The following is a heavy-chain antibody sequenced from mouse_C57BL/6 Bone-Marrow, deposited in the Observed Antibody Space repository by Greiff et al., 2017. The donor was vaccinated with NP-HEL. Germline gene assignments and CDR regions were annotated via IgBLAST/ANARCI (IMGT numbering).Heavy chain of an antibody. D-gene: IGHD2-2*01. J-gene: IGHJ4*01. V-gene: IGHV1-63*01. CDR3: ARYGYRGGHFTDAMDY. CDR2: IYPGGGYT. Sequence: VQLQQSGAELVRPGTSVKMSCKASGYTFTNYWIGWAKQRPGHGLEWIGDIYPGGGYTNYNEKFKGKATLTADKSSSTAYMQFSSLTSEDSAIYYCARYGYRGGHFTDAMDYWGQGTSVTVSS. CDR1: GYTFTNYW.